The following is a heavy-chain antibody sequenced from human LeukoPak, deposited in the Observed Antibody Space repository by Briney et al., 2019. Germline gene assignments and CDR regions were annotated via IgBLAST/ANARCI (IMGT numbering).Heavy chain of an antibody. CDR1: GFTFSSYA. D-gene: IGHD3-16*02. CDR3: VPGELSSSETT. Sequence: GRSLRLSSAASGFTFSSYAMHWVRQAPGKGLEWVAVISYDGSNKYYADSVKGRFTISRDNSKNTLYLQMNSLRAEDTAVYYCVPGELSSSETTWGQGTLVTVSS. V-gene: IGHV3-30*04. J-gene: IGHJ5*02. CDR2: ISYDGSNK.